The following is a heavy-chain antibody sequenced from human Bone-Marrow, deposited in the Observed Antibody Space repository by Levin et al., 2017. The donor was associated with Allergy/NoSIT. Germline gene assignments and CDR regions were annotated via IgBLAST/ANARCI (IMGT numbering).Heavy chain of an antibody. CDR2: INPKFGGT. D-gene: IGHD3-9*01. CDR1: GYTFADYY. Sequence: ASVKVSCKTSGYTFADYYIYWVRQAPGQGLEWMGRINPKFGGTTYEEKFQGRVTMTRDTSINTAYMELNRLKSDDTAVYYCARVAEEYQFATGYKNVFDFWGQGTLVSVSS. CDR3: ARVAEEYQFATGYKNVFDF. V-gene: IGHV1-2*06. J-gene: IGHJ4*02.